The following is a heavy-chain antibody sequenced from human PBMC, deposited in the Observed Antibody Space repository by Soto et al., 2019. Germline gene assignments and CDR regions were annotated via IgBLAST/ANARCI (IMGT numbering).Heavy chain of an antibody. Sequence: QVQLVESGGGVVQPGRSLRLSCAASGFTFSSYGMHWVRQAPGKGLEWVAVISYDGSNKYYADSVKGRFTISRDNSKNTLYLQMNSLRAEDTAVYYCAKDPIAEAGTSAFDYWGQGTLVTVSS. CDR3: AKDPIAEAGTSAFDY. CDR1: GFTFSSYG. V-gene: IGHV3-30*18. CDR2: ISYDGSNK. D-gene: IGHD6-19*01. J-gene: IGHJ4*02.